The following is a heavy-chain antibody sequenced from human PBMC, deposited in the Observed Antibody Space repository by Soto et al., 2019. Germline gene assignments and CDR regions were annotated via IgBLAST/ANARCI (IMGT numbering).Heavy chain of an antibody. V-gene: IGHV3-21*01. CDR2: ISSSSSYI. Sequence: EVQLVESGGGLVKPGGSLRLSCAASGFTFSSYSMNWVRQAPGKGLEWVSSISSSSSYIYYADSVKGRFTISRDNAKNSLYLQMNSLRAEDTAVYYCARDKGGKIVVVTAFDYWGQGTLVTVSS. CDR3: ARDKGGKIVVVTAFDY. CDR1: GFTFSSYS. J-gene: IGHJ4*02. D-gene: IGHD2-21*02.